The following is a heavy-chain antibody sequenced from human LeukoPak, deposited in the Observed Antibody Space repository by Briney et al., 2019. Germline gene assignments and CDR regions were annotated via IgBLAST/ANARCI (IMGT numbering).Heavy chain of an antibody. CDR3: AKQWLDPCYFDY. V-gene: IGHV3-30-3*01. J-gene: IGHJ4*02. CDR2: ISYDGSNK. Sequence: PGGSLRLSRAASGFTFSSYAMHWVRQAPGKGLEWVAVISYDGSNKYYADSVKGRFTISRDNSKNTLYLQMNSLRAEDTAVYYCAKQWLDPCYFDYWGQGTLVTVSS. D-gene: IGHD6-19*01. CDR1: GFTFSSYA.